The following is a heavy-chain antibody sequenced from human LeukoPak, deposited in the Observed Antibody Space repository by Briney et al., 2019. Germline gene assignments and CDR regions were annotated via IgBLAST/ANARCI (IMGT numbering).Heavy chain of an antibody. CDR3: AADPAVAATPRWFDP. Sequence: SVKVSCKASGFTFTSSAVQWVRQARGQRLEWVGWIVVGSGNTNYAQKFQERVTITRDMSTSTAYMELSSLRSEDTAVYYCAADPAVAATPRWFDPWGQGTLVTVSS. CDR2: IVVGSGNT. CDR1: GFTFTSSA. V-gene: IGHV1-58*01. D-gene: IGHD2-15*01. J-gene: IGHJ5*02.